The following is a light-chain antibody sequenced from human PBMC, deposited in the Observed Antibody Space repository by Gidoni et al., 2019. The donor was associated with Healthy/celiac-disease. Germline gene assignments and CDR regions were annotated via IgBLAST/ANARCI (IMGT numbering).Light chain of an antibody. Sequence: SYELTQPPSVSGSPGKTARITCSGDALPKQYAYWYPQKPGQAPVLVIYKDSERPSGIPERFSGSSSGTTVTLTISGVQAEDEADYYCQSADSSGTYVVFGGGTKLTVL. CDR3: QSADSSGTYVV. CDR2: KDS. V-gene: IGLV3-25*02. CDR1: ALPKQY. J-gene: IGLJ2*01.